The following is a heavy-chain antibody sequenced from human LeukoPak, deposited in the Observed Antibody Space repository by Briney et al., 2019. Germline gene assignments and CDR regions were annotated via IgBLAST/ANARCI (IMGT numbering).Heavy chain of an antibody. Sequence: PSETLSLTCTVSGYSISSGYYWGWIRQPPGKGLEWIGSIYHSGSTYYNPSLKSRVTISVDTSKNQFSLKLSSVTAADTAVYYCARAIKLYGGNSYYFDYWGQGTLVTVSS. CDR2: IYHSGST. J-gene: IGHJ4*02. V-gene: IGHV4-38-2*02. D-gene: IGHD4-23*01. CDR1: GYSISSGYY. CDR3: ARAIKLYGGNSYYFDY.